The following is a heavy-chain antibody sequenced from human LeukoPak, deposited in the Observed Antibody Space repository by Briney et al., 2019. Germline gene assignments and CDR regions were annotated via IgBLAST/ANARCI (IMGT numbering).Heavy chain of an antibody. J-gene: IGHJ4*02. Sequence: SETLSLTCAVYGGSFSGYYWSWIRQPPGKGLEWIGEINHSGSTNYNPSLKSRVTISVDTSKNQFSMKLSSVTAADTAVYYCARVKGRIQLLLDYWGQGTLVTVSS. CDR2: INHSGST. D-gene: IGHD5-18*01. V-gene: IGHV4-34*01. CDR3: ARVKGRIQLLLDY. CDR1: GGSFSGYY.